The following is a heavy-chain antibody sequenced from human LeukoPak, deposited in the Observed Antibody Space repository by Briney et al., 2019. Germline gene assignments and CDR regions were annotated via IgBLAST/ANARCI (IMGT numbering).Heavy chain of an antibody. CDR1: GYSISGGYY. V-gene: IGHV4-38-2*02. D-gene: IGHD3-9*01. J-gene: IGHJ4*02. CDR3: ARGHDILTGSPFDY. CDR2: IYHTGST. Sequence: SETLSLTCTVSGYSISGGYYWGWIRPPPGKGLEWIGSIYHTGSTYRNASLESRVSISVDTSKNQFSLKLSSVTAADTAVYYCARGHDILTGSPFDYWGQGTLVTVSS.